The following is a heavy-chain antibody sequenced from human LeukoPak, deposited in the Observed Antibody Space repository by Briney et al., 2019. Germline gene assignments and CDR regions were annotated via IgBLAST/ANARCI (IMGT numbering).Heavy chain of an antibody. CDR2: IYYGGST. CDR1: GGSISSYY. CDR3: ARAVAVAGLEAFDI. V-gene: IGHV4-59*01. D-gene: IGHD6-19*01. Sequence: SETLSLTCTVSGGSISSYYWSWIRQPPGKGLEWIGYIYYGGSTNYNPSLKSRVTISVDTSKNQFSLKLSSVTAADTAVYYCARAVAVAGLEAFDIWGQGTMVTVSS. J-gene: IGHJ3*02.